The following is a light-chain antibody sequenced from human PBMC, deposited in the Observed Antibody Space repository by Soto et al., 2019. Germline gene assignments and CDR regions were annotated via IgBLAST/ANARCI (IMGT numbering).Light chain of an antibody. CDR2: GPS. CDR1: QSVSSRY. Sequence: EIVLTQSPGTLSLSPGEIATLSCRARQSVSSRYLAWFQQKPGQDPRPLIYGPSNKATSDPDRFSGSGSRTDFTLTISRLEPEDFAVYYCQQYGTATITFSQGTRLEIK. V-gene: IGKV3-20*01. CDR3: QQYGTATIT. J-gene: IGKJ5*01.